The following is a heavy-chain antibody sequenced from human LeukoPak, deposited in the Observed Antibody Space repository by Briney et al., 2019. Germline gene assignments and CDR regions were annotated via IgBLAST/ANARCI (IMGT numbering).Heavy chain of an antibody. CDR3: ARANIAAAHWSY. V-gene: IGHV4-59*01. CDR1: GGSISSYY. D-gene: IGHD6-13*01. CDR2: IYYSGST. J-gene: IGHJ4*02. Sequence: PSETLSLTCTVSGGSISSYYWSWIRQPPGKGLEWIGYIYYSGSTNYNPSLKSRVTISVDTSKNQFSLKLSSVTAADTAVYYCARANIAAAHWSYWGQGTLVTVSS.